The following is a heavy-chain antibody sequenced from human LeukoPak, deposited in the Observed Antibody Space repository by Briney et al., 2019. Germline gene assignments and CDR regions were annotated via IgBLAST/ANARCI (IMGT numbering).Heavy chain of an antibody. CDR2: IYYSGST. CDR3: ARARTYYDFWSDLPDAFDI. J-gene: IGHJ3*02. Sequence: PSETLSLTYTVSGGSISSYYWSWIRQPPGKGLEWIGYIYYSGSTNYNPSLKSRVTMSVDTSKNQFSLKLSSVTAADTAVYYCARARTYYDFWSDLPDAFDIWGQGTMVTVSS. D-gene: IGHD3-3*01. CDR1: GGSISSYY. V-gene: IGHV4-59*12.